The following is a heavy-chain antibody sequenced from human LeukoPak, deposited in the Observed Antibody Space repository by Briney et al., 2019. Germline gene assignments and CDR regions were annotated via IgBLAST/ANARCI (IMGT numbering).Heavy chain of an antibody. D-gene: IGHD2-15*01. CDR1: GGSISNYY. J-gene: IGHJ5*02. V-gene: IGHV4-59*08. CDR2: IYYSGST. CDR3: ARHSIGYCSDGSCYNWFDP. Sequence: SETLSLTCTVSGGSISNYYGNWIRQPPGKGLEWIGNIYYSGSTNYNPSLKSRVTISVDTSKNQFSLKLSSVTAADTAVYYCARHSIGYCSDGSCYNWFDPWGQGTLVTVSS.